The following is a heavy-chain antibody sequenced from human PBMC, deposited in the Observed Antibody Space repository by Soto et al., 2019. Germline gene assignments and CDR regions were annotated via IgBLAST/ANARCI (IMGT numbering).Heavy chain of an antibody. Sequence: GGSLRLSCAASGFTFSSYAMSWVRQAPGKGLEWVSAISGSGGSTYYADSVKGRFTISRDNSKNTLYLQMNSLRAEDTAVYYYARALAQLAPRHYSYGMDIWGQGTTVTVSS. CDR3: ARALAQLAPRHYSYGMDI. D-gene: IGHD6-13*01. V-gene: IGHV3-23*01. CDR1: GFTFSSYA. CDR2: ISGSGGST. J-gene: IGHJ6*02.